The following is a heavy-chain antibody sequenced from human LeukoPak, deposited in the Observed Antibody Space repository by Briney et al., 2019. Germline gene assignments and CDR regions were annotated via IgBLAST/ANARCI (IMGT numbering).Heavy chain of an antibody. CDR3: ARTYYYGSGSQNWFDP. V-gene: IGHV1-69*02. D-gene: IGHD3-10*01. CDR1: GGTFSSYT. J-gene: IGHJ5*02. Sequence: SVKVSCKASGGTFSSYTISWVRQAPGQGLEWMGRIIPILGIANYAQKFQGRVTITADKSTSTAYTELSSLRSEDTAVYYCARTYYYGSGSQNWFDPWGQGTLVTVSS. CDR2: IIPILGIA.